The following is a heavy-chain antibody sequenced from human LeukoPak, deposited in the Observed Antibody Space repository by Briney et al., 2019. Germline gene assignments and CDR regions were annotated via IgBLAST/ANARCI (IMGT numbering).Heavy chain of an antibody. CDR1: GYTFTSYG. J-gene: IGHJ4*02. CDR2: ISAYNGNR. V-gene: IGHV1-18*04. D-gene: IGHD2-2*01. Sequence: ASVKVSCKASGYTFTSYGISWVRQAPGQGLEWMGWISAYNGNRNNAQKLPRKGTMTTDTATTTTYMELRSLRSDDTAVYYCARDRGVVVPAASDYWGQGTLVTVSS. CDR3: ARDRGVVVPAASDY.